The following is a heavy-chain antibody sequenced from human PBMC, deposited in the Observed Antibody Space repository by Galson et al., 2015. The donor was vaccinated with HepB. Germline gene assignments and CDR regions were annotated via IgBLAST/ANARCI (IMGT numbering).Heavy chain of an antibody. CDR3: ARAVCTGGSCYTYFDL. Sequence: SLRLSCAGSGFTFSNYGMHWVRQAPGKGLEYVSAISSSGGATYYATSVKGRFTTSRDNSRNVLYLQMGSLRAEDMAIYYCARAVCTGGSCYTYFDLWGRGTLVTVSS. D-gene: IGHD2-15*01. V-gene: IGHV3-64*01. CDR1: GFTFSNYG. CDR2: ISSSGGAT. J-gene: IGHJ4*02.